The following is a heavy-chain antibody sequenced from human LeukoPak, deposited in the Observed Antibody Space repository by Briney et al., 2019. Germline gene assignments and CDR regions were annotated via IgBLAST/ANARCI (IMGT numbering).Heavy chain of an antibody. Sequence: ASVKVSCKASGYTFTSYGISWVRQAPGQGLEWMGWISAYNGNTNYAQKLQGRVTMTTDTSTSTAYMELRSLRSDDTAVYYCARERYPNYYDSSGSGTHPPSYFDYWGQGTLVTVSS. CDR1: GYTFTSYG. D-gene: IGHD3-22*01. CDR3: ARERYPNYYDSSGSGTHPPSYFDY. CDR2: ISAYNGNT. V-gene: IGHV1-18*01. J-gene: IGHJ4*02.